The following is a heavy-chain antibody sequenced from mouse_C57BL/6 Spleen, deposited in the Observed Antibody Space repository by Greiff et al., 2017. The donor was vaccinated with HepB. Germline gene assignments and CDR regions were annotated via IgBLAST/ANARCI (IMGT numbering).Heavy chain of an antibody. V-gene: IGHV1-22*01. CDR3: ASDYGSSYNY. Sequence: VHVKQSGPELVKPGASVKMSCKASGYTFTDYNMHWVKQSHGKSLEWIGYINPNNGGTSYNQKFKGKATLTVNKSSSTAYMELRSLTSEDSAVYYCASDYGSSYNYWGQGTTLTVSS. CDR1: GYTFTDYN. CDR2: INPNNGGT. J-gene: IGHJ2*01. D-gene: IGHD1-1*01.